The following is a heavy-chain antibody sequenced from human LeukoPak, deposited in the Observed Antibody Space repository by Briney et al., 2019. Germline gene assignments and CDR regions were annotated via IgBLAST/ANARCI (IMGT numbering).Heavy chain of an antibody. J-gene: IGHJ3*02. Sequence: SETLFLTCTVSGGSISSYYWSWIRQPPGKGLEWIGYIYYSGSTNYNPSLKSRVTISVDTSKNQFSLKLSSVTAADTAVYYCARGYCSSTSCYTIDAFDIWGQGTMVTVSS. CDR2: IYYSGST. V-gene: IGHV4-59*01. D-gene: IGHD2-2*02. CDR3: ARGYCSSTSCYTIDAFDI. CDR1: GGSISSYY.